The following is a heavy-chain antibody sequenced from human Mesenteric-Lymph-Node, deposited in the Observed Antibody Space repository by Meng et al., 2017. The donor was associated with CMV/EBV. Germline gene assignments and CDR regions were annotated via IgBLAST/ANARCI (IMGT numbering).Heavy chain of an antibody. Sequence: GGSLRLSCAASAFSIRAYLMTWVRQAPGKGLEWVAYIKEDGSEKCSVDSVKGRISISRDKVRKSVYLQMSSLRAEDTAVYYCARDGAVPYSNYPTYYFDYWGQGTLVTVSS. CDR1: AFSIRAYL. D-gene: IGHD4-11*01. CDR2: IKEDGSEK. V-gene: IGHV3-7*01. CDR3: ARDGAVPYSNYPTYYFDY. J-gene: IGHJ4*02.